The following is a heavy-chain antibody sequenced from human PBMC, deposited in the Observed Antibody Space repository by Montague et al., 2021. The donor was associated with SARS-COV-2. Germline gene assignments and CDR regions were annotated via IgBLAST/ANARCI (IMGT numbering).Heavy chain of an antibody. V-gene: IGHV4-38-2*02. CDR3: VREKAGGLRNVFDI. J-gene: IGHJ3*02. Sequence: SETLSLTCTVSGFSIGSGYYWGWIRQPPGKGLECIGINYDSGTTYYNPSIHSLLTMSIDTYTTQFSLRLTSVTAADTAVFFCVREKAGGLRNVFDIWGQGTTVTVSP. CDR1: GFSIGSGYY. CDR2: NYDSGTT.